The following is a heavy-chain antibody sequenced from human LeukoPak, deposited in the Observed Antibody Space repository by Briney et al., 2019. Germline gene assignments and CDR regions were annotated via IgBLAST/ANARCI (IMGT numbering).Heavy chain of an antibody. J-gene: IGHJ6*02. V-gene: IGHV4-59*01. Sequence: SETLSLTCTVSGGSISGNYWTWTRQPPGKGLEWIGQIHYTGKADYNPSLRSRITISVDTSKNQMFLKVSSVTAADTAVYYCARFGPYYDMDVWGQGTTVTVSS. CDR2: IHYTGKA. CDR3: ARFGPYYDMDV. D-gene: IGHD3/OR15-3a*01. CDR1: GGSISGNY.